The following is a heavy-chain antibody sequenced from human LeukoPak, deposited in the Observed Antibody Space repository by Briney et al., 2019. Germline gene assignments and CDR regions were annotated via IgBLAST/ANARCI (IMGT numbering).Heavy chain of an antibody. CDR1: GGSISSSNW. J-gene: IGHJ6*02. Sequence: ESSETLSLTCAVSGGSISSSNWWSWVRQPPGQGLEWIGEINHSGSTNYNPSLKSRVTISVDKSKNQFSPKLSSVTAADTAVYYCASINGDPSYSRFVDVWGQGTTVTVSS. CDR2: INHSGST. D-gene: IGHD4-17*01. CDR3: ASINGDPSYSRFVDV. V-gene: IGHV4-4*02.